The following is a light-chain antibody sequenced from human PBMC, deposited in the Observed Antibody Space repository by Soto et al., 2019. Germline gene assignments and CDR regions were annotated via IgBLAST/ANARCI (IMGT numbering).Light chain of an antibody. CDR1: QSVSIW. V-gene: IGKV1-5*03. Sequence: DIQMTQSPSTLSASVGDRVTVTCRASQSVSIWVAWYQQRPGRAPKLLIYKASSLEYGVPSRFSARGSGTEFTLTISSLQTEDFATYYCQLYSVYSSWTFGQGTKVDI. CDR3: QLYSVYSSWT. J-gene: IGKJ1*01. CDR2: KAS.